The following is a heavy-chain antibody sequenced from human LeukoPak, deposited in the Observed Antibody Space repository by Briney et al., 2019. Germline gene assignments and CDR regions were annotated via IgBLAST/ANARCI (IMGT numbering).Heavy chain of an antibody. Sequence: HPGGSLRLSCAASGFTFRSYSMNWVRQAPGKGLEWVSYISSSSSTIYYADSVKGRFTISRDNAKNSLYLQMNSLRAEDTAVYYCARDKLSSSWYFDYWGQGALVTVSS. CDR3: ARDKLSSSWYFDY. J-gene: IGHJ4*02. CDR2: ISSSSSTI. D-gene: IGHD6-13*01. CDR1: GFTFRSYS. V-gene: IGHV3-48*04.